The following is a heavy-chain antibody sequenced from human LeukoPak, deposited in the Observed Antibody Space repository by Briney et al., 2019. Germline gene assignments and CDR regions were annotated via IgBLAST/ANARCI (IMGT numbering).Heavy chain of an antibody. J-gene: IGHJ4*02. V-gene: IGHV3-48*01. CDR1: GFTISDYS. CDR2: ISSSSQTM. Sequence: PGGSLRLSCAASGFTISDYSMDWVRQAPGKGLEWVSYISSSSQTMYYADSVQGRFIISGDNDKNSLYLEMNSLRVEDTAVYYCTRDLAWPFDYWGQGTLVTVSS. CDR3: TRDLAWPFDY.